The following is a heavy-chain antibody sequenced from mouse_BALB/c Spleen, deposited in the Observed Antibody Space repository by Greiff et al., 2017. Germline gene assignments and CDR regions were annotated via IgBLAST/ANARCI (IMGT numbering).Heavy chain of an antibody. CDR3: ARGGYYFDY. J-gene: IGHJ2*01. CDR1: GYTFTSYT. V-gene: IGHV1-4*01. Sequence: VQRVESGAELARPGASVKMSCKASGYTFTSYTMHWVKQRPGQGLEWIGYINPSSGYTNYNQKFKDKATLTADKSSSTAYMQLSSLTSEDSAVYYCARGGYYFDYWGQGTTLTVSS. D-gene: IGHD1-1*02. CDR2: INPSSGYT.